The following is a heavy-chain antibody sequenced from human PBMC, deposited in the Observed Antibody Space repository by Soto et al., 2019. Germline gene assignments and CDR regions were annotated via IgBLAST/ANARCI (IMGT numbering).Heavy chain of an antibody. CDR2: ISGSGGST. V-gene: IGHV3-23*01. CDR3: AKDRRYSYGSYTIHLQKTGPDY. J-gene: IGHJ4*02. D-gene: IGHD5-18*01. Sequence: GGSLRLSCAASGFTFSSYAMSWVRQAPGKGLEWVSAISGSGGSTYYADSVKGRFTISRDNSKNTLYLQMNSLRAEDTAVYYCAKDRRYSYGSYTIHLQKTGPDYWGKGTLVTRSS. CDR1: GFTFSSYA.